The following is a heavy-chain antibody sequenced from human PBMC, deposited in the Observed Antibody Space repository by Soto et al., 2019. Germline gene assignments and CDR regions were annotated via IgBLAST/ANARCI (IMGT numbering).Heavy chain of an antibody. CDR2: NSAYNGDT. J-gene: IGHJ4*02. V-gene: IGHV1-18*01. CDR1: GYTFTSFG. D-gene: IGHD1-20*01. Sequence: ASVKVSCKASGYTFTSFGISWVRQAPGQGLEWMGWNSAYNGDTHYAQNFQGRVTMTTDTSTSTAYMELRSLRADDTAVYYCARDEPVDVIIGTRGYWGQGTLVTVSS. CDR3: ARDEPVDVIIGTRGY.